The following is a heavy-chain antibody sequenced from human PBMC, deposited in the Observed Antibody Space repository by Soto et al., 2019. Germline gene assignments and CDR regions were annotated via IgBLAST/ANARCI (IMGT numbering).Heavy chain of an antibody. Sequence: QITLKESGPTLVKPTQTLTLTCTFSGFSLSTSGVGVGWIRQPPGKALEWLALIYWNDDKRYSPSLKSRLTNTKDTSKNQVVLTMTNMDPVDTATYYCAHRRVFGVVTYFDYWGQGTLVTVSS. J-gene: IGHJ4*02. CDR2: IYWNDDK. CDR3: AHRRVFGVVTYFDY. CDR1: GFSLSTSGVG. V-gene: IGHV2-5*01. D-gene: IGHD3-3*01.